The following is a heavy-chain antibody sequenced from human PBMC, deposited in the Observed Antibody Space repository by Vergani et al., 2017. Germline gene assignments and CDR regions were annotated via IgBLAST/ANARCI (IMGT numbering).Heavy chain of an antibody. J-gene: IGHJ4*02. CDR3: ARDYWKGGYCSSTSCSLDY. D-gene: IGHD2-2*01. Sequence: EVQLVESGGGLVKPGGSLRLSCAASGFTFSSYSMNWVRQAPGKGLEWVSSISSSSSYIYYAVSVKGRFTISRDNAKNSLYLQMNSLRAEDTAVYYCARDYWKGGYCSSTSCSLDYWGQGTLVTVSS. CDR2: ISSSSSYI. V-gene: IGHV3-21*01. CDR1: GFTFSSYS.